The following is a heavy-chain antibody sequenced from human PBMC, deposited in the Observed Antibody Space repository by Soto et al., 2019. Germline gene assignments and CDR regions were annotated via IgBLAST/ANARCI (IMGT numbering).Heavy chain of an antibody. CDR1: GFSFGSYA. D-gene: IGHD3-3*01. CDR3: ARWSYLDY. V-gene: IGHV3-23*01. CDR2: ISGSDGKT. J-gene: IGHJ4*02. Sequence: PGGSLRLSCAASGFSFGSYALSWVRQAPGKGLEWVSTISGSDGKTFYADSVKGRFSISRDTSRSTLYLQMNSLRADDTAMYYCARWSYLDYWGQGTRVTVS.